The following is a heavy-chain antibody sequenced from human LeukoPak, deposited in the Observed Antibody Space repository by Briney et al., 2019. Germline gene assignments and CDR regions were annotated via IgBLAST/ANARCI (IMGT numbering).Heavy chain of an antibody. Sequence: SETLSLTCTVSGGSISSGGYYWSWIRQHPGKGLEWIGYIYYSGSTYYNPSLKSRVTISVDTSKNQFSLKLSSVTAADTAVDYGARAYGYNSGFVDYGGKGPLVTVSS. CDR1: GGSISSGGYY. D-gene: IGHD5-24*01. V-gene: IGHV4-31*03. J-gene: IGHJ4*02. CDR2: IYYSGST. CDR3: ARAYGYNSGFVDY.